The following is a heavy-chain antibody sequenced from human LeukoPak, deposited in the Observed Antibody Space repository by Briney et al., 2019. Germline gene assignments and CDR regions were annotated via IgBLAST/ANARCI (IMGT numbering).Heavy chain of an antibody. CDR3: AGVNKQWLAGRIYFDY. CDR2: ISYDGSNK. Sequence: GGSLRLSCAASGFTFSSYAMHWVRQAPGKGLEWVAVISYDGSNKYYADSVKGRFTISRDNAKNTLYLQMNSLRAEDTAVYYCAGVNKQWLAGRIYFDYWGQGTLVTVSS. CDR1: GFTFSSYA. D-gene: IGHD6-19*01. J-gene: IGHJ4*02. V-gene: IGHV3-30-3*01.